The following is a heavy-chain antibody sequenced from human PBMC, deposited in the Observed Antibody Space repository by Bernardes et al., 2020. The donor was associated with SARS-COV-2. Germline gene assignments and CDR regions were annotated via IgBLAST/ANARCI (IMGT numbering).Heavy chain of an antibody. CDR1: GFTFSSYA. D-gene: IGHD6-19*01. Sequence: GESLKISCAASGFTFSSYAMSWVRQAPGKGLEWVSAISGSGGSTYYADSVKGRFTISRDNSKNTLYLQMNSLRAEDTAVYYCAKEQDGYAWGSGYDYWGQGTLVTVSS. CDR2: ISGSGGST. J-gene: IGHJ4*02. CDR3: AKEQDGYAWGSGYDY. V-gene: IGHV3-23*01.